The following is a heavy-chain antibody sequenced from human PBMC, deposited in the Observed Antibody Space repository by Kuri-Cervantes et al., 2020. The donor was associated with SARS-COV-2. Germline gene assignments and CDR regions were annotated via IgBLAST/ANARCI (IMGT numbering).Heavy chain of an antibody. CDR3: ARGLWGIQYYFDY. D-gene: IGHD7-27*01. Sequence: GGSLRLSCAASGFTFSSYSMNWVRQAPGKGLEWVSSISSSSSYIYYADSVKGRFTISRDNAKNSLYLQMNSLRAEDTAAYYCARGLWGIQYYFDYWGQGTLVTVSS. CDR2: ISSSSSYI. J-gene: IGHJ4*02. CDR1: GFTFSSYS. V-gene: IGHV3-21*01.